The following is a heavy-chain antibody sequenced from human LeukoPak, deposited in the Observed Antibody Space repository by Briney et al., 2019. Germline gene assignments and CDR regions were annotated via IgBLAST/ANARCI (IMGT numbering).Heavy chain of an antibody. D-gene: IGHD2-15*01. J-gene: IGHJ4*02. CDR2: MHADGDS. CDR3: ARAPSGCGGTCAFDS. V-gene: IGHV4-4*07. Sequence: SETLSLTCAVSGDSISGYFWSWIRQSAGKGLEWIGRMHADGDSNYNPSLKSRITLSLDTPENQFSLKLTSVTAADTAVYFCARAPSGCGGTCAFDSWGQGTLVTVSS. CDR1: GDSISGYF.